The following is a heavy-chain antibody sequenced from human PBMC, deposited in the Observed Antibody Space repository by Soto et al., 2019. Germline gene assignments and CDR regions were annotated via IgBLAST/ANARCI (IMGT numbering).Heavy chain of an antibody. CDR3: ARGLGGSYFPFDF. J-gene: IGHJ4*02. CDR2: LVPMFRTA. V-gene: IGHV1-69*12. D-gene: IGHD1-26*01. Sequence: QVHLVQSGAEVKKPGSSVKVSCKTSGGTFSDSAINWLRQTPGQGLEWMGGLVPMFRTANYAPKLQGRVSITADDSTSTVFMELSSLTFEDTAVYYCARGLGGSYFPFDFWGQGTLVTVSS. CDR1: GGTFSDSA.